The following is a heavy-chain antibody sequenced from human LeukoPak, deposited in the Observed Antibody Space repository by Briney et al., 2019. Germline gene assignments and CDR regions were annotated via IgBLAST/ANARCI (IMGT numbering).Heavy chain of an antibody. CDR1: GGSISSYY. D-gene: IGHD4-17*01. V-gene: IGHV4-4*07. Sequence: SETLSLTCTVSGGSISSYYWSWIRQPAGKGLEWIGRIYTSGSTNYNPSLKSRVTMSVDTFKNQFSLKLSSVTAADTAVYYCARDPPPMTTVTTYYYYGMDVWGQGTTVTVSS. J-gene: IGHJ6*02. CDR3: ARDPPPMTTVTTYYYYGMDV. CDR2: IYTSGST.